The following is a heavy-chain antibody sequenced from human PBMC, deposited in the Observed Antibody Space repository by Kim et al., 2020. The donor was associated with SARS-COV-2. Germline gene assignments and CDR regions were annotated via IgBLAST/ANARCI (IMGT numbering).Heavy chain of an antibody. CDR1: GYTFTSYG. V-gene: IGHV1-18*01. D-gene: IGHD6-13*01. Sequence: ASVKVSCKASGYTFTSYGISWVRQAPGQGLEWMGWISAYNGNTNYAQKLQGRVTMTTDTSTSTAYMELRSLRSDDTAVYYCARDKKQLVYYYYGMDVWGQGTTVTVSS. CDR3: ARDKKQLVYYYYGMDV. CDR2: ISAYNGNT. J-gene: IGHJ6*02.